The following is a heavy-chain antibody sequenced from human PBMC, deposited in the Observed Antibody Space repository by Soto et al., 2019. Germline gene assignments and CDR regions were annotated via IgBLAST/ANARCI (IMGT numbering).Heavy chain of an antibody. J-gene: IGHJ6*02. V-gene: IGHV4-30-4*01. CDR2: IYYSGST. CDR3: ARGVNYYYGMDV. Sequence: SETLSLTCTVSGGSISSGDYYWSWIRQPPGKGLEWIGYIYYSGSTYYNPSLKSRVTISVDTSKNQFSLKLSSVPAADTAVYYCARGVNYYYGMDVWGQGTTVTVSS. CDR1: GGSISSGDYY.